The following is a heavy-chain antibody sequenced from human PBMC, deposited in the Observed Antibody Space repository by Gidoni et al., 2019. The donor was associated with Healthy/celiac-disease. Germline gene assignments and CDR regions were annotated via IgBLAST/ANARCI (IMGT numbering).Heavy chain of an antibody. Sequence: QLQLQESGPGLVTPSETLSLTCTVSGGSISSSSYYWGWIRQPPGKGLEWIGSIYYSGSTYYNPSLKSRVTISVDTSKNQFSLKLSSVTAADTAVYYCARYGGWTYTDFDYWGQGTLVTVSS. CDR2: IYYSGST. D-gene: IGHD2-2*02. CDR3: ARYGGWTYTDFDY. J-gene: IGHJ4*02. CDR1: GGSISSSSYY. V-gene: IGHV4-39*01.